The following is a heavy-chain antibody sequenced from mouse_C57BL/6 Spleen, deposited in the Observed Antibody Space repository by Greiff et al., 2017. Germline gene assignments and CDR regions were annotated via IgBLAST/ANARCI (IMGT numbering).Heavy chain of an antibody. V-gene: IGHV1-62-2*01. CDR2: FYPGSGST. Sequence: QVQLQQSGAELVKPGASVTLSCKASGYTFTEYTIHWVKQRPGHGLEWIGWFYPGSGSTEYNEKFKDKATLTADKSSSTAYMELSRLTSEDSAVYCCARNEGGGSSGFDYWGQGTTLTVSS. J-gene: IGHJ2*01. CDR3: ARNEGGGSSGFDY. CDR1: GYTFTEYT. D-gene: IGHD1-3*01.